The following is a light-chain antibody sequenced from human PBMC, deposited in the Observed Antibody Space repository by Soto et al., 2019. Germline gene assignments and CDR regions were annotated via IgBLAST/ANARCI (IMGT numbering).Light chain of an antibody. J-gene: IGLJ2*01. CDR1: SSDVGGYDY. V-gene: IGLV2-14*01. Sequence: QSALTQPASVSGSPGQSITISCTGTSSDVGGYDYVSWCQQHPGKAPKLIIYDVINRPSGVSHRFSASESGNTASLTISGLQAEDEADYDCSSYTTTITPHVLFGGGTKLTVL. CDR2: DVI. CDR3: SSYTTTITPHVL.